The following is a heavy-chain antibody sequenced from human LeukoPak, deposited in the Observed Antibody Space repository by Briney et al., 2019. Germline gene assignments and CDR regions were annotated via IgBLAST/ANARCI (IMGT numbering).Heavy chain of an antibody. Sequence: GGSLRLSCAASGFTFSSHAMTWVRQAPGKGLEWGSSITGSGGSTFYASSVKGRFTISRDNSKNTLYLQMNSLRAEDTAVYYCAKLGISDGIDYWGQGTLVTVSS. CDR3: AKLGISDGIDY. V-gene: IGHV3-23*01. CDR1: GFTFSSHA. D-gene: IGHD1-14*01. J-gene: IGHJ4*02. CDR2: ITGSGGST.